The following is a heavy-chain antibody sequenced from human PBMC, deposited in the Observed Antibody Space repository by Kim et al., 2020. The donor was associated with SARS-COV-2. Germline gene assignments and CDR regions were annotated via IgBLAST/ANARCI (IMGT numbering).Heavy chain of an antibody. D-gene: IGHD2-15*01. CDR3: ASRFGGNALMGY. V-gene: IGHV3-64*01. J-gene: IGHJ4*02. Sequence: YYANSVKGRFTISRDNSKNALYLQMGSLRAEDMAVYYCASRFGGNALMGYWGQGTLVTVSS.